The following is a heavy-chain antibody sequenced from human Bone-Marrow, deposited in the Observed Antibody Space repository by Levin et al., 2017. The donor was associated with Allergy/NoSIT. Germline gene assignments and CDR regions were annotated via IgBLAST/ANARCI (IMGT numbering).Heavy chain of an antibody. CDR3: ARENYGDVFDY. J-gene: IGHJ4*02. CDR2: ISSSSSYT. CDR1: GFTFSDYY. Sequence: GGSLRLSCAASGFTFSDYYMSWIRQAPGKGLEWVAYISSSSSYTNYADSVKGRFTISRDNAKNSLYLQMNSLRAEDTAVYYCARENYGDVFDYWGQGTLVTVSS. V-gene: IGHV3-11*06. D-gene: IGHD4-17*01.